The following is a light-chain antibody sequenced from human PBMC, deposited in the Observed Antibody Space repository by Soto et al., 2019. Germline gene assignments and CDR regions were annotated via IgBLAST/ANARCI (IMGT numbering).Light chain of an antibody. V-gene: IGKV3-11*01. CDR2: DAS. CDR3: QQRSTWPPIT. Sequence: EIVLTQSPSTLSLSPGERATLSCRASHSVSNNYLAWYQQKPGQAPRLLIYDASHRATGIPARFSGSGFGTDYTLTISSLEPEDAAVYYCQQRSTWPPITFGQRTRPEI. CDR1: HSVSNNY. J-gene: IGKJ5*01.